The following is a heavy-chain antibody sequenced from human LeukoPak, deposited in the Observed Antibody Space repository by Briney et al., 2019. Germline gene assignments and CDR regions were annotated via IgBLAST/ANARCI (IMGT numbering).Heavy chain of an antibody. CDR3: ARGKEYGSGH. J-gene: IGHJ4*02. V-gene: IGHV4-34*01. D-gene: IGHD3-10*01. CDR2: INHSGST. Sequence: SETLSLTCAVYGGSFSGYYWSWIRQPPGKGLEWIGEINHSGSTNYNPSLKSRVTISVDTSKNQFSLKLSSVTAADTAVYYCARGKEYGSGHWGQGTLVTVSS. CDR1: GGSFSGYY.